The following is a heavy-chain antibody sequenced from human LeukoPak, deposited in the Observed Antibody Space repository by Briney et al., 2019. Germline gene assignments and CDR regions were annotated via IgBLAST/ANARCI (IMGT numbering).Heavy chain of an antibody. V-gene: IGHV3-74*01. CDR3: ARGYYDSSGFSFDY. CDR2: INTDGSTT. CDR1: GFTFSSYW. J-gene: IGHJ4*02. Sequence: GGSLRLSCAASGFTFSSYWMHWVRQAPGKGLVWVSRINTDGSTTSYADSVKGRFTISRDNAKNTLYLQMNSLRAEDTAVYYCARGYYDSSGFSFDYWGQGALVTVSS. D-gene: IGHD3-22*01.